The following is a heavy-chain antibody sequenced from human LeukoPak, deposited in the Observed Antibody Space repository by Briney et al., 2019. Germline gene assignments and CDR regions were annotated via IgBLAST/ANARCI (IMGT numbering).Heavy chain of an antibody. Sequence: SVKVSCKASGYTLTGYYMHWVRQAPGQGLEWMGRINPNNGDTKYAQKFQGRVTMTRDTSINTAYMELSSLGSDDPAVYYCARSFYDTSGYYLDSWGQGTLVAVSS. CDR3: ARSFYDTSGYYLDS. CDR1: GYTLTGYY. D-gene: IGHD3-22*01. J-gene: IGHJ4*02. V-gene: IGHV1-2*06. CDR2: INPNNGDT.